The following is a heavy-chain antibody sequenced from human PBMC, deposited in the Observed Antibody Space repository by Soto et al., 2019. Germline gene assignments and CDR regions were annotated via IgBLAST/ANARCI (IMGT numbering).Heavy chain of an antibody. V-gene: IGHV3-53*01. D-gene: IGHD3-10*01. CDR3: ARGDFGDGHTFIHAFDI. Sequence: GGSLRLSCAACGFTCSSYSMNGVRQAPGKGLEWVSAMYSAGRTQYADRVKGRFTISRDKSKDTLYLQMKSLRAEDTAVYYCARGDFGDGHTFIHAFDIWGQGTMVTVSS. CDR1: GFTCSSYS. J-gene: IGHJ3*02. CDR2: MYSAGRT.